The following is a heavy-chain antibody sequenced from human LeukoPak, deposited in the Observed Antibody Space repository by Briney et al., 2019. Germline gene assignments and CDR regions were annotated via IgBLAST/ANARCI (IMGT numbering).Heavy chain of an antibody. CDR2: IGGSGAGT. J-gene: IGHJ6*02. D-gene: IGHD3-22*01. CDR1: GFTFSSSA. Sequence: GGSLRLSCAASGFTFSSSAMSWVRQAPGKGLEWVSGIGGSGAGTYYAVSVKGRFTISRDNSRNTLYLQMNSLRAEDTAVYYCARAEAPSITMIVVVIPYYYYGMDVWGQGTTVTVSS. V-gene: IGHV3-23*01. CDR3: ARAEAPSITMIVVVIPYYYYGMDV.